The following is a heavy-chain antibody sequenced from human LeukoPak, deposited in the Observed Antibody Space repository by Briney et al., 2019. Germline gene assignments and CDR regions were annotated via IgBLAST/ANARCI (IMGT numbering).Heavy chain of an antibody. CDR1: GFTLRGYS. Sequence: KPAGSLRLPCAASGFTLRGYSVIWLGQAPGKGLEWVSHITITGTIYYADSVKGRFTVSRDNAKNSLYLQMNSLRAEDTAVYYCSTAKFDYWGQGTLVTVSS. V-gene: IGHV3-69-1*01. CDR3: STAKFDY. J-gene: IGHJ4*02. CDR2: ITITGTI.